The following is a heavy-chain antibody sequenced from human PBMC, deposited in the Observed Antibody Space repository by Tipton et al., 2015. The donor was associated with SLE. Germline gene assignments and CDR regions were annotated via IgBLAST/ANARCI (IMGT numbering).Heavy chain of an antibody. J-gene: IGHJ4*02. D-gene: IGHD2-21*01. V-gene: IGHV3-23*01. CDR3: AKAHIVVVIAIGEY. CDR1: GFTFTNYV. Sequence: SLRLSCAASGFTFTNYVMSWVSQAPGKGLEWDSAISGSGGSKYYADSVKGRFTISRDNSKNKLYLQMNSLRAEYSAVYYCAKAHIVVVIAIGEYWGQGTLVSVSS. CDR2: ISGSGGSK.